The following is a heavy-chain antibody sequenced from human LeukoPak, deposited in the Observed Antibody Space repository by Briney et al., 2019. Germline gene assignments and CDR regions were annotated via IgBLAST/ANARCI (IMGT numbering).Heavy chain of an antibody. CDR3: ARLLDYGGNSVAFDI. Sequence: SETLSLTCTVSGGSISSYYWSWIRQPAGKGLEWIGRIYASGSTNYNPSLQSRVTMSVDTSKNQFSLKVNSVTAADTAVYYCARLLDYGGNSVAFDIWGQGTMVTVSS. CDR2: IYASGST. D-gene: IGHD4-23*01. CDR1: GGSISSYY. V-gene: IGHV4-4*07. J-gene: IGHJ3*02.